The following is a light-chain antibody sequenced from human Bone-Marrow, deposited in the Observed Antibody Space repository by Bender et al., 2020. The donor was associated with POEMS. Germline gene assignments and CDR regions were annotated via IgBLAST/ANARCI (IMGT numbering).Light chain of an antibody. CDR1: KLGDKY. CDR3: QSWGSNTAV. V-gene: IGLV3-1*01. Sequence: SYELTQPPSVSVSPGQTATITCSGEKLGDKYACWYQQKPGQSPVLVIYQDSQRPSGIPERFSGSNSGNTATLTISGTQTMDEADYYCQSWGSNTAVFGGGTKLTVL. J-gene: IGLJ2*01. CDR2: QDS.